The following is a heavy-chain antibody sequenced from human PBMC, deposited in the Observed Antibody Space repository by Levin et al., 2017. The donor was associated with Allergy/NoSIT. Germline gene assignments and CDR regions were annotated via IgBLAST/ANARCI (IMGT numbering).Heavy chain of an antibody. V-gene: IGHV3-21*01. CDR2: ISASSRYI. J-gene: IGHJ4*02. Sequence: GESLKISYAASGFTFSRYSMNWVRQAPGKGLEWVSSISASSRYIYYTDSVKGRFTISRDDARNSLSLEMNRLRAEDTAVYYCARALYYYVSGTYYETFDNWGQGTLVTVSS. CDR3: ARALYYYVSGTYYETFDN. D-gene: IGHD3-10*01. CDR1: GFTFSRYS.